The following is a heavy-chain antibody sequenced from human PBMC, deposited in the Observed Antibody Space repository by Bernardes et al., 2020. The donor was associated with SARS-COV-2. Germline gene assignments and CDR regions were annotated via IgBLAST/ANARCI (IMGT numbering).Heavy chain of an antibody. J-gene: IGHJ3*02. CDR1: GDTVSSNSAA. CDR3: ARDPGWLLHAFDI. V-gene: IGHV6-1*01. D-gene: IGHD3-9*01. Sequence: SQTLSLTCDISGDTVSSNSAAWNWLRQSPSRGLEWLGRTYYRSKWYNDYALSVNSRITINPDTSKNQFSLQLNSVTPEDTAIYYCARDPGWLLHAFDIWGQGTMVTVSS. CDR2: TYYRSKWYN.